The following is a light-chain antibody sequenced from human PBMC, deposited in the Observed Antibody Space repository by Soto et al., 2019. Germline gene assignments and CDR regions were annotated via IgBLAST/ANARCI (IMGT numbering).Light chain of an antibody. V-gene: IGKV1-39*01. Sequence: DIQMTQSPSSLSASVGDRVTITCQASQDISNSLNWYQQKPGKAPKLLIYGASNLETGVPSRFSGSGSGTDFTLTISSLQPEDFATYYCQQSHTTPYTFGQGTKLEI. CDR3: QQSHTTPYT. CDR2: GAS. CDR1: QDISNS. J-gene: IGKJ2*01.